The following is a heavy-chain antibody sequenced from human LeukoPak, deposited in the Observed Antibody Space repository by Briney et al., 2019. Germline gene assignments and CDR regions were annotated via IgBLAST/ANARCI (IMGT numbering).Heavy chain of an antibody. V-gene: IGHV1-2*02. CDR2: INPNSGGT. J-gene: IGHJ4*02. Sequence: ASVKVSCKASGYTFTGYYMHWVRQAPGQGLEWMGWINPNSGGTNYAQKFQGRVTMTRDTSISTAYMELSRLRPDDTAVYYCARDLSRAVAGTDFDYWGQGTLVTVSS. D-gene: IGHD6-19*01. CDR3: ARDLSRAVAGTDFDY. CDR1: GYTFTGYY.